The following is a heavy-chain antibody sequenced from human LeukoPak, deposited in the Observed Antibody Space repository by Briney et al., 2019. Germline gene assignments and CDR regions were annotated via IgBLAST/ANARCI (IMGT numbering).Heavy chain of an antibody. J-gene: IGHJ4*02. D-gene: IGHD1-26*01. V-gene: IGHV3-21*01. CDR2: IASSSNI. CDR1: GFTFSTYS. CDR3: AKGGKWDITPFDY. Sequence: PGGSLRLSCAASGFTFSTYSMNWVRQAPGKGLEWVSSIASSSNIYYADSVKGRFTISRDNAKNSLYLQMNSLRAEDTAVYYCAKGGKWDITPFDYWGQGTLVTVSS.